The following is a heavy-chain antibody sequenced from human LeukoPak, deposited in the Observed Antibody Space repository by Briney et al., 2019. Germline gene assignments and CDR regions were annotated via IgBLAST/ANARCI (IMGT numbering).Heavy chain of an antibody. CDR2: INHSGST. J-gene: IGHJ5*02. D-gene: IGHD2-2*01. Sequence: SETLSLTCAVYGGSFSGYYWSWIRQPPGKGLEWIGEINHSGSTNYNPSLKSRVTISVDTSKNQFSLKLSSVTAADTAVYYCAIHIVVVPAAKKKNWFDPWGQGTLVTVS. CDR1: GGSFSGYY. V-gene: IGHV4-34*01. CDR3: AIHIVVVPAAKKKNWFDP.